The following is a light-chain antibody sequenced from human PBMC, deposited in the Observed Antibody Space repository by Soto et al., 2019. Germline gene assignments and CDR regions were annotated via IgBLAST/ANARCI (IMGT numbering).Light chain of an antibody. CDR1: SSDVGGYNY. CDR2: EVS. Sequence: QSALTQPASVSGSPGQSITISCTGTSSDVGGYNYVSWYQQHPGKAPKLMIYEVSNRPSGVSNRFSGSKSGNTASLTISGLQAEDEADYYCSSYTSSSTTYVFGNGTKVTDL. V-gene: IGLV2-14*01. J-gene: IGLJ1*01. CDR3: SSYTSSSTTYV.